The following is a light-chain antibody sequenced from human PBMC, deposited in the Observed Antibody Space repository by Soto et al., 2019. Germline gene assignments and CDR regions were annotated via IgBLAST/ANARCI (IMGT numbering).Light chain of an antibody. CDR2: SNY. Sequence: QSALTQPPSASGTPGQRVTISCSGSSSNIGGNAVNWYQHLPGTAPKLLIYSNYQRPSGVPDRFSGSKSGTSASLAISGLQPGDEADYYCATWDDSLNGYVFGTGTKVTVL. CDR1: SSNIGGNA. CDR3: ATWDDSLNGYV. J-gene: IGLJ1*01. V-gene: IGLV1-44*01.